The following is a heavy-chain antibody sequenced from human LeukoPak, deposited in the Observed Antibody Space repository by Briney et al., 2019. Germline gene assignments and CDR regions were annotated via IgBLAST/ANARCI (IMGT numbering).Heavy chain of an antibody. Sequence: GRSLRLSCAASGFTFSNYPTHWVRQAPGKGLEWVANIKQDGSDKYYVDSVKGRFTISRDNAKNSLYLQMNSLRAEDTAVYYCARKTVVGSYFDYWGQGTPVTVSS. CDR1: GFTFSNYP. CDR2: IKQDGSDK. J-gene: IGHJ4*02. D-gene: IGHD4-23*01. CDR3: ARKTVVGSYFDY. V-gene: IGHV3-7*03.